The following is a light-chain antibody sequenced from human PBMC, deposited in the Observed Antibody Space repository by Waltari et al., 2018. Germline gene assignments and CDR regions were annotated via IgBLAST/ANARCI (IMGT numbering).Light chain of an antibody. Sequence: EIVLTQSPATLSLSPGERATLSCRASQSISSHLAWYQQKPGQAPRLLVFDASNRATGIPARFSGAGSGTDITLSITTLEPEDFAVYYCQHRSDWPWTFGQGTKVEFK. CDR2: DAS. V-gene: IGKV3-11*01. CDR3: QHRSDWPWT. J-gene: IGKJ1*01. CDR1: QSISSH.